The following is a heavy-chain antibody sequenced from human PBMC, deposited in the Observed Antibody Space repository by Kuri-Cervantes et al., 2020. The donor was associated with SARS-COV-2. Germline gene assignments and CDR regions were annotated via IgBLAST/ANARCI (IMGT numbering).Heavy chain of an antibody. Sequence: GESLKISCAASGFTFSSYSMNWVRQAPGKGLEWVSYISSSSSTIYYADSVKGRFTISRDNAKNSLYLQMNSLRDEDTAAYYCARDANYGSRLPRKFDYWGQGTLVTVSS. J-gene: IGHJ4*02. CDR2: ISSSSSTI. CDR3: ARDANYGSRLPRKFDY. D-gene: IGHD5-12*01. CDR1: GFTFSSYS. V-gene: IGHV3-48*02.